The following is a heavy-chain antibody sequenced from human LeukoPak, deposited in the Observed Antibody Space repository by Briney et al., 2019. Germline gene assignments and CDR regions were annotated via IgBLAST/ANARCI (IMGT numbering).Heavy chain of an antibody. V-gene: IGHV4-59*01. J-gene: IGHJ4*02. CDR1: GGSISSYY. CDR2: IYYSGST. Sequence: ASETLSLTCTVSGGSISSYYWSWIRQPPGKGLEWIGYIYYSGSTNYNPSLKSRVTISVDTSKNQFSLKLHSVTAADTAVYYCASLRYGSGSQGALDYGTDYWGQGSLVTVSS. D-gene: IGHD3-10*01. CDR3: ASLRYGSGSQGALDYGTDY.